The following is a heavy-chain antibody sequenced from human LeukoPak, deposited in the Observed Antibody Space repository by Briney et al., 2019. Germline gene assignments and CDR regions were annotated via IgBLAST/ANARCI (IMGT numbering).Heavy chain of an antibody. CDR3: AAPDRVSSRVLGY. CDR2: IVVGSGNT. J-gene: IGHJ4*02. Sequence: SVKVSCKASGFTFTSSAVQWVRQARGQRLEWIGWIVVGSGNTNYAQKFQERVTITRDMSTSTAYMELSSLRSEDTAVYYCAAPDRVSSRVLGYWGQGTLVTVSS. V-gene: IGHV1-58*01. CDR1: GFTFTSSA. D-gene: IGHD6-13*01.